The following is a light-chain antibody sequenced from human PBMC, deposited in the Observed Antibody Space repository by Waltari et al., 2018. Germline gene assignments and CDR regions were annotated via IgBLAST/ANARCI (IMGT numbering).Light chain of an antibody. CDR3: QQSSASPYT. CDR2: DAS. J-gene: IGKJ2*01. Sequence: DIQMTQSPSSLSASVGDSVTITCHASQDISNYLNWYQQKPGKAPKLLIYDASNLETGVPSRFSGSGSGRDFTLTISGLQVEDFAIFYCQQSSASPYTFGQGTKIEMK. CDR1: QDISNY. V-gene: IGKV1-33*01.